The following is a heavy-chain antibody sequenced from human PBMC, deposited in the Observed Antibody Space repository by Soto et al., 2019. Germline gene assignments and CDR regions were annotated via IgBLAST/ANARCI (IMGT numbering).Heavy chain of an antibody. D-gene: IGHD2-21*02. CDR3: ATDCGGDCYPSFYYYGMDV. J-gene: IGHJ6*02. CDR1: GYTFTSYG. V-gene: IGHV1-18*04. CDR2: ISAYNGNT. Sequence: ASVKVSCKASGYTFTSYGISWVRQAPGQGLEWMGWISAYNGNTNYAQKLQGRVTMTTDTSTSTAYMELRSLRSDDTAVYYCATDCGGDCYPSFYYYGMDVWGQGTMVTVSS.